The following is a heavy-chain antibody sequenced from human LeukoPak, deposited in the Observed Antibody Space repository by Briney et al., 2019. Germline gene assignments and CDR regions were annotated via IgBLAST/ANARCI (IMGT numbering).Heavy chain of an antibody. CDR3: AKGEGDSSGYYLDAFDI. V-gene: IGHV3-23*01. J-gene: IGHJ3*02. D-gene: IGHD3-22*01. CDR2: ISASGVTT. Sequence: GGSLRLSCAASGFTFSRYAMTWVRQAPGKGLEWVSGISASGVTTYYADSVKGRFTVSRDNSKNTLYLQMNSLRVEDTAVYYCAKGEGDSSGYYLDAFDIWGQGRMVTVSS. CDR1: GFTFSRYA.